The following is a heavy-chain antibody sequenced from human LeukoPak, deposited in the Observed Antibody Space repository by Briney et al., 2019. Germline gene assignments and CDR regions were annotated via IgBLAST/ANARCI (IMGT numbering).Heavy chain of an antibody. CDR1: GFTFSSYA. J-gene: IGHJ4*02. CDR3: AKVDIPMGRLINS. CDR2: ISDSGAAT. V-gene: IGHV3-23*01. D-gene: IGHD5-18*01. Sequence: GGSLRLSCAASGFTFSSYAMNWLRQDPGKGLEWVSRISDSGAATYYADSVKGRFTISRDNAKYALYLHMNSLRADDTAVYYCAKVDIPMGRLINSWGEGTLVSVSS.